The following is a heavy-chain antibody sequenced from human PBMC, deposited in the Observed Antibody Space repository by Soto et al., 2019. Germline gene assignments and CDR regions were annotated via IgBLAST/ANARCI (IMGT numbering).Heavy chain of an antibody. CDR1: GFTFSSYA. D-gene: IGHD6-19*01. CDR3: AKGSHGWRLIDY. V-gene: IGHV3-23*01. J-gene: IGHJ4*02. Sequence: SLRLSCAASGFTFSSYAMSWVRQAPGKGLEWVSAISGSGGSTYYADSVKGRFTISRDNSKNTLYLQMNSLRAEDTAVYYCAKGSHGWRLIDYWGQGTLVTVSS. CDR2: ISGSGGST.